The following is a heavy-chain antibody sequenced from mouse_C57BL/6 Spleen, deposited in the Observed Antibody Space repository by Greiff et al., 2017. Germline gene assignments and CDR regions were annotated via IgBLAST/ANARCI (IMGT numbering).Heavy chain of an antibody. Sequence: QVQLQQPGAELVKPGASVKLSCKASGYTFTSYWMQWVKQRPGQGLEWIGEIDPSDSYTNYNQKFKGKATLTVDTSSSTAYMQLSSLTSEDSAVYYCATGPGHYFDYWGQGTTLTVSS. CDR1: GYTFTSYW. J-gene: IGHJ2*01. CDR3: ATGPGHYFDY. V-gene: IGHV1-50*01. CDR2: IDPSDSYT.